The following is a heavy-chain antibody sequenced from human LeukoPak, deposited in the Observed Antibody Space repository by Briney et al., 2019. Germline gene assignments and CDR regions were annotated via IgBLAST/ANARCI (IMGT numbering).Heavy chain of an antibody. V-gene: IGHV3-15*07. CDR3: VRDRVTSGSTFDY. CDR2: IKSKTDGGTT. D-gene: IGHD3-10*01. J-gene: IGHJ4*02. Sequence: GGSLRLSCAASGFTFSNAWMNWVRQAPGKGLEWVGRIKSKTDGGTTDYAAPVKGRFTISRDDSKNTLYLQMNSLKTEDTAVYYCVRDRVTSGSTFDYWGQGTLVTVSS. CDR1: GFTFSNAW.